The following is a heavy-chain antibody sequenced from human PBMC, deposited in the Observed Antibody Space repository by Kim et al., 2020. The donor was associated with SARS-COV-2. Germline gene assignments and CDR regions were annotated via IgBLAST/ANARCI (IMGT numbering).Heavy chain of an antibody. J-gene: IGHJ3*02. CDR2: ISWNSGSI. CDR3: AKDRGPIPDAFDI. CDR1: GFTFGDYA. V-gene: IGHV3-9*01. Sequence: GGSLRLSCAASGFTFGDYAMHWVRQARGKGLEWVSGISWNSGSIGYADSVKGRFTISRDNAKNSLYLQMNSMRAEDTALYYCAKDRGPIPDAFDILGQGTMVTVTS.